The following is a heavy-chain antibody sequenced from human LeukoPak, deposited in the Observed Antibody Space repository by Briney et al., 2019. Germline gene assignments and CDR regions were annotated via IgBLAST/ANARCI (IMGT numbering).Heavy chain of an antibody. CDR2: IYHSGST. CDR3: ARTPSRTRVFDY. V-gene: IGHV4-31*01. Sequence: SQTLSLTCTVSNGSISSVGYYWSWIRQNPGKGLEFIGYIYHSGSTYYNPSLKRLITISMDTSENQFSLRLTAVTAADSAIYYCARTPSRTRVFDYWGQGTLVTVSS. D-gene: IGHD3-10*01. J-gene: IGHJ4*02. CDR1: NGSISSVGYY.